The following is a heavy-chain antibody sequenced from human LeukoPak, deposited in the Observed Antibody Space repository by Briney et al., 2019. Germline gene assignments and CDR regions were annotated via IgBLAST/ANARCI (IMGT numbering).Heavy chain of an antibody. D-gene: IGHD3-10*01. V-gene: IGHV4-39*01. J-gene: IGHJ4*02. CDR3: ARRYGSGSYRYDY. Sequence: PSETLSLTCTVSGGSISSSSYYWGWIRQPPGKGLEWIGSIYYSGSTYYNPSLKSRVTISVDTSKNQFSLKLSSVTAADTAVYYCARRYGSGSYRYDYWGQGTLVTVSS. CDR2: IYYSGST. CDR1: GGSISSSSYY.